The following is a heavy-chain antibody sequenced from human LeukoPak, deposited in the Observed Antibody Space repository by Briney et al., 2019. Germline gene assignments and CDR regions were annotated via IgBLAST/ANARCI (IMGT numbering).Heavy chain of an antibody. J-gene: IGHJ6*03. V-gene: IGHV3-33*08. CDR1: GFTFSSYS. CDR3: ARSLQKAHYYMDV. CDR2: IWYDGSNK. Sequence: GGSLRLSCAASGFTFSSYSMNWVRQAPGKGLEWVAVIWYDGSNKYYADSVKGRFTISRDNSKNTLYLQMNSLRAEDTAVYYCARSLQKAHYYMDVWGKGTTVTVSS.